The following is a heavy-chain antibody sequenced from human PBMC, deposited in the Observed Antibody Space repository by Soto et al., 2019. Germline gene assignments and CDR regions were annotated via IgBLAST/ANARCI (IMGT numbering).Heavy chain of an antibody. V-gene: IGHV3-23*01. CDR3: AQDYYDRSGGGAFEV. D-gene: IGHD3-22*01. CDR1: VFTFSSYA. Sequence: PGGSLRLSCAASVFTFSSYAMSLVRQAPGKGLECVSAISGSGGSTYYADYVKGRFTISRDNSKNTLYLQMNSLRDEDTAVYYCAQDYYDRSGGGAFEVYGQGTMVTVSS. CDR2: ISGSGGST. J-gene: IGHJ3*01.